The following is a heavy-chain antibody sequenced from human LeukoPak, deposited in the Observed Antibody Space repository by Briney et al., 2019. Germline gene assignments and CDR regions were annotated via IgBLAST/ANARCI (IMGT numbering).Heavy chain of an antibody. V-gene: IGHV5-51*01. J-gene: IGHJ6*02. D-gene: IGHD2-21*01. CDR1: GYSFTSYW. Sequence: PGESLKISCQGSGYSFTSYWIGWVRQMPGKGLEWMGIIYPGDSDTTYRPSFQGQVTISVDKSISTAYLQWSSLKASDTAIYYCARRLNYYYGMDVWGQGTTVTVSS. CDR3: ARRLNYYYGMDV. CDR2: IYPGDSDT.